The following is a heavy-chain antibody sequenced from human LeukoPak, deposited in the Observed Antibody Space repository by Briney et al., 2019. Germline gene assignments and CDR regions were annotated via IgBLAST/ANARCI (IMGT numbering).Heavy chain of an antibody. D-gene: IGHD3-16*01. Sequence: GGSLRLSCAASGFTFSSYGMSWVRQAPGKGLEWVSAISGSGGSTYYADSVKGRFTISRDNAKNSLYLQMNSLRAEDTAVYYCASWGSFSSPTDYWGQGTLVTVSS. V-gene: IGHV3-23*01. CDR1: GFTFSSYG. CDR2: ISGSGGST. J-gene: IGHJ4*02. CDR3: ASWGSFSSPTDY.